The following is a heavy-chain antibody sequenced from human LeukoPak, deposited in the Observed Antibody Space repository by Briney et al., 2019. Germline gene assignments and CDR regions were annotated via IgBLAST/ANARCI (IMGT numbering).Heavy chain of an antibody. J-gene: IGHJ5*02. CDR2: IYSGGST. V-gene: IGHV3-53*01. CDR3: GRTTAGSGNWFDP. D-gene: IGHD6-13*01. Sequence: GGSLRLSCAASGFTVSSNYISWVRQAPGRGLEWVSIIYSGGSTYYADSVKGRFAISRDNSKNTVYLQMNSLRAEDTAVYYCGRTTAGSGNWFDPWGQGTLVTVSP. CDR1: GFTVSSNY.